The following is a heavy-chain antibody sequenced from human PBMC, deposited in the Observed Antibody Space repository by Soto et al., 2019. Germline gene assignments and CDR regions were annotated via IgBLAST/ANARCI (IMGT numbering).Heavy chain of an antibody. CDR1: GGSISSGGYY. J-gene: IGHJ4*02. V-gene: IGHV4-31*03. CDR2: IYYSGST. CDR3: ARMYVSDHRTTGSIEFFDY. D-gene: IGHD2-15*01. Sequence: PSETLSLTCTVSGGSISSGGYYWSWIRQHPGKGLEWIGYIYYSGSTYYNPSLKSRVTISVDTSKNQFSLKLSSVTAADTAVYYCARMYVSDHRTTGSIEFFDYWGQGTLVTVSS.